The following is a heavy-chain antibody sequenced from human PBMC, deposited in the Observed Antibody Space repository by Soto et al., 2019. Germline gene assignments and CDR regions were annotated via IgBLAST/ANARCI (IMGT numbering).Heavy chain of an antibody. CDR2: LSAYNGDT. V-gene: IGHV1-18*01. CDR1: GYTFINYG. J-gene: IGHJ3*01. CDR3: ARWSAIVGGAEALDV. Sequence: QVQLVQSGAEVKKPGASVRVSCKTSGYTFINYGITWVRQAPGQGLEWMGWLSAYNGDTSSSEKLQDRFTMTKDTSTDPMYMDPRSLTSDDTAVYYCARWSAIVGGAEALDVWGQGTMVIVSS. D-gene: IGHD1-26*01.